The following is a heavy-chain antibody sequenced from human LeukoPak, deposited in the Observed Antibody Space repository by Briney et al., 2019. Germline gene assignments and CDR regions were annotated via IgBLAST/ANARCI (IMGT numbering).Heavy chain of an antibody. CDR2: MNPNSGNT. D-gene: IGHD6-19*01. V-gene: IGHV1-8*01. CDR3: ARIAVAGRFTYYYYYGMDV. Sequence: ASVKVSCKASGYTFTSYDINWVRQATGQGLEWMGWMNPNSGNTGYAQKFQGRVTMTRNTSISTAYMELSSLRSEDTAVYYCARIAVAGRFTYYYYYGMDVWGQGTTVTVSS. CDR1: GYTFTSYD. J-gene: IGHJ6*02.